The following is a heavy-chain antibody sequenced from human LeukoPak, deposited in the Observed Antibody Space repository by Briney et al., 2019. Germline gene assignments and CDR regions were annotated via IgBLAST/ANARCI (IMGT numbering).Heavy chain of an antibody. CDR2: IRDSGEA. CDR1: GFRVSDYY. Sequence: GGSLRLSCAASGFRVSDYYMSWVRQAPGKGLEWVGLIRDSGEAFYADFARGRFAISRDESENTLYLQMNSLRVEDTAVYYCARDGNAGNDFDYWGQGTLVTVSS. D-gene: IGHD1-1*01. V-gene: IGHV3-66*03. J-gene: IGHJ4*02. CDR3: ARDGNAGNDFDY.